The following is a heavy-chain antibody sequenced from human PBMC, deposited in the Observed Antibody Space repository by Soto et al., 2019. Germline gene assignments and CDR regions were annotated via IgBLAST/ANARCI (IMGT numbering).Heavy chain of an antibody. J-gene: IGHJ5*02. D-gene: IGHD3-16*01. V-gene: IGHV3-72*01. CDR1: GFTFSDHY. CDR2: TRNKVNSYTT. CDR3: ARVLAGGVGWFDH. Sequence: EVQLVESGGGLVQPGGSLRLSCVASGFTFSDHYMDWVRQAPGKGLEWVGSTRNKVNSYTTEYAASVKVRFTSSRDESKNSLYLRMNSLKTEQTAVDDCARVLAGGVGWFDHWSQGTLVTLSS.